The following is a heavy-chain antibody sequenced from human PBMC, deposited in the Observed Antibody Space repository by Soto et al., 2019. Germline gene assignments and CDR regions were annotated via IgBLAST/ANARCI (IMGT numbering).Heavy chain of an antibody. CDR3: AREFAVKALLNSGSILFGY. V-gene: IGHV1-2*07. J-gene: IGHJ4*02. CDR2: INIKTGAA. Sequence: QVQLEQAGAEARKPGASGKVACKSSGYIFTDHYLHRVRQATGQGLQWMGWINIKTGAAKYVYKFQGRVTMTRDTSINPTDMDLRRLKPDDPAVYNCAREFAVKALLNSGSILFGYWGQGTLVTVSS. D-gene: IGHD1-26*01. CDR1: GYIFTDHY.